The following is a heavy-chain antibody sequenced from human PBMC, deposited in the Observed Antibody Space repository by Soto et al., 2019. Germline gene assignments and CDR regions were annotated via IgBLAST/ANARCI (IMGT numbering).Heavy chain of an antibody. CDR1: GGSINNHY. CDR3: ARHPYDFWRRHIDL. J-gene: IGHJ5*02. CDR2: IYYSGNT. Sequence: SQTLSLTCTVSGGSINNHYWSWIRQPPGKGLEWLGSIYYSGNTNYNPSLKSRVTMSVDTSKNQFSLKLSFVTAADTAVYYCARHPYDFWRRHIDLCAQGTLVTVSS. D-gene: IGHD3-3*01. V-gene: IGHV4-59*08.